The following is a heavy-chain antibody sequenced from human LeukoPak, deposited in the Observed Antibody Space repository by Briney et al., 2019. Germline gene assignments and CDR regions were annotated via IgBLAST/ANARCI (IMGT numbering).Heavy chain of an antibody. J-gene: IGHJ4*02. CDR2: VFYPGST. CDR1: GGSISSSTYY. CDR3: ARLGVGAIDY. Sequence: SETLSLTCTVSGGSISSSTYYWGWIRQSPGKGLEWIATVFYPGSTYYNPSLKSRVTISADTSMNHFSLRLNSVTAADTAVYYCARLGVGAIDYWGQGTLVTVSS. V-gene: IGHV4-39*02. D-gene: IGHD1-26*01.